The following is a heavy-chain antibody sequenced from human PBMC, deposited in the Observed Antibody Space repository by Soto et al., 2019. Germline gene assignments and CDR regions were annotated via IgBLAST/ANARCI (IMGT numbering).Heavy chain of an antibody. J-gene: IGHJ4*02. V-gene: IGHV1-69*06. Sequence: PLKGARKTSGRTCINYAISAVRQATGQGLEWMGGIIPIFGTANYAQKFQGRVTITADKSTSTAYMELSSLRSEDTAVYYCARDYYDSSGYYCLDYWGQGTLVTVSS. CDR2: IIPIFGTA. CDR1: GRTCINYA. CDR3: ARDYYDSSGYYCLDY. D-gene: IGHD3-22*01.